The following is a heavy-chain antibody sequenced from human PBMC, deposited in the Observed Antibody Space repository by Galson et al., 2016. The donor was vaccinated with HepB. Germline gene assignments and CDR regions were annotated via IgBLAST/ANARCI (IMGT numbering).Heavy chain of an antibody. CDR3: AKGFCSGGTCSSRDFYYGMDV. D-gene: IGHD2-15*01. CDR1: GFTFNMYA. J-gene: IGHJ6*02. V-gene: IGHV3-23*01. Sequence: SLRLSCADSGFTFNMYAMTWVRQAPGKGLEWVSGIPGSGGSTHYADSVKGRFTISRDNSKNTVYLQMTSMRADDTAVYYCAKGFCSGGTCSSRDFYYGMDVWGQGTTVTVSS. CDR2: IPGSGGST.